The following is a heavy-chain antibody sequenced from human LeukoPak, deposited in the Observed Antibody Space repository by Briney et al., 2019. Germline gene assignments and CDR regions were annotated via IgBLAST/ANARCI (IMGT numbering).Heavy chain of an antibody. CDR1: GFTFSSYS. Sequence: KPGGFLRLSCAASGFTFSSYSMNWVRQAPGKGLEWVSSISGSSSHVYYADSVKGRFTISRDNAKNSLYLQMNSLRAEDTAVYYCARDSSAGVLDYWGQGTLVTVSS. CDR3: ARDSSAGVLDY. CDR2: ISGSSSHV. V-gene: IGHV3-21*01. J-gene: IGHJ4*02.